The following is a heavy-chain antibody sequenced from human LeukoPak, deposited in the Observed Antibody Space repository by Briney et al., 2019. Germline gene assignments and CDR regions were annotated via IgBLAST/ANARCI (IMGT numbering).Heavy chain of an antibody. D-gene: IGHD2-15*01. CDR1: GFTFSSYW. CDR3: ARSRRYSGDAFDI. V-gene: IGHV3-74*01. Sequence: GGSLRLSCAASGFTFSSYWMHWVRQAPGKGLVWVSRINSDGSSTSYADSVKGRFTISRDNAKNTLYLQMNSLRAEDTAVYYCARSRRYSGDAFDIWGQGTMVIVSS. CDR2: INSDGSST. J-gene: IGHJ3*02.